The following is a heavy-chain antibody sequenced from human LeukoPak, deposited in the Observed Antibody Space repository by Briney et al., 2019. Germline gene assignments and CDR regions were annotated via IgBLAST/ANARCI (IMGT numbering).Heavy chain of an antibody. CDR1: GGTFSSYA. D-gene: IGHD3-22*01. V-gene: IGHV1-69*13. Sequence: SVKVSCKASGGTFSSYAISWVRQAPGQGLEWMGGIIPIFGTANYAQKFQGRVTITADESTSTAYMELSSLRSEDTAVYYCAAGVGYYYDSSGYYPPAYWGQGTLVTVSS. CDR2: IIPIFGTA. CDR3: AAGVGYYYDSSGYYPPAY. J-gene: IGHJ4*02.